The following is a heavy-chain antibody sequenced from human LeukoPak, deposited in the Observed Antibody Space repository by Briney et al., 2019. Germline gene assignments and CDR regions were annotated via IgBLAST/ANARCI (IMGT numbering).Heavy chain of an antibody. D-gene: IGHD1-7*01. CDR1: GFRFNTYW. V-gene: IGHV3-21*04. Sequence: GGSLRLSCAASGFRFNTYWMSWVRQAPGKGLEWVSSISFSSSYIYYADSVKGRFTISRDNTKNSLYLQMNSLRAEDTAVYYCAKRRGLELLYYYYMDVWGKGTTVTVSS. J-gene: IGHJ6*03. CDR2: ISFSSSYI. CDR3: AKRRGLELLYYYYMDV.